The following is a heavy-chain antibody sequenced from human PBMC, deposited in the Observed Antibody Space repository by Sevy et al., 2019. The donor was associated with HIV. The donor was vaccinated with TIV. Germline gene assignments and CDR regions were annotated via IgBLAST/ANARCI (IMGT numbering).Heavy chain of an antibody. V-gene: IGHV1-69*13. J-gene: IGHJ6*02. Sequence: ASVKVSCKASGGTFSSYAISWVRQAPGQGLEWMGGIIPIFGTANYAQKFQGRVTITADESTSTDYMELSSLRSEDTAVYYCARDECSSTSCYYYGMDVWGQGTTVTVSS. CDR2: IIPIFGTA. CDR3: ARDECSSTSCYYYGMDV. CDR1: GGTFSSYA. D-gene: IGHD2-2*01.